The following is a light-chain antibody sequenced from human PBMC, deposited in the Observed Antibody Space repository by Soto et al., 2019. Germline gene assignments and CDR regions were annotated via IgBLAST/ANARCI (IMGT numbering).Light chain of an antibody. Sequence: DIQMTQSPSSLSATVGDRVTITCRASQTIGKYLNWYQQQPGKVPKLLIYDASYLQSGVPSRFSGSESGTDFTLTISCLQSDDVATYYCQQYNTYLSFGQGTKVDI. CDR2: DAS. CDR3: QQYNTYLS. J-gene: IGKJ1*01. CDR1: QTIGKY. V-gene: IGKV1-39*01.